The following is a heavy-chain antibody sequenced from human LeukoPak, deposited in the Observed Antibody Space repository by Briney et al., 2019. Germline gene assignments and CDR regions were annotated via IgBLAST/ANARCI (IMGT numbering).Heavy chain of an antibody. J-gene: IGHJ6*02. Sequence: GESLKISCKGSGYSFTSCWIGWVRQMPGKGLEWMGIIYPGDSDTRYSPSFQGQVTISADKSISTAYLQWSSLKASDTAMYYCAGRRKLGEKNYYGMDVWGQGTTVTVSS. CDR1: GYSFTSCW. CDR2: IYPGDSDT. V-gene: IGHV5-51*01. D-gene: IGHD1-26*01. CDR3: AGRRKLGEKNYYGMDV.